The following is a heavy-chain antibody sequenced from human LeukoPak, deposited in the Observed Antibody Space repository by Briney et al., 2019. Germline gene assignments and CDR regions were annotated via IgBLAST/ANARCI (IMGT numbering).Heavy chain of an antibody. CDR3: ARGSSLGGSWFDP. J-gene: IGHJ5*02. CDR2: ISSSGTTR. CDR1: GFIISGYE. Sequence: GGTLRLSCSASGFIISGYEMNWVRQAPGQGLERVSYISSSGTTRYYADSVKGRFTISRDNAKNSLYLQMNSLRDEDTAVYYCARGSSLGGSWFDPWGQGTLATVSS. D-gene: IGHD2-2*01. V-gene: IGHV3-48*03.